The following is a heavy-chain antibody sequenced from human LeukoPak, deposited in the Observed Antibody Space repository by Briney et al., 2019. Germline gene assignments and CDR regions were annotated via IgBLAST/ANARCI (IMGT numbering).Heavy chain of an antibody. CDR2: IRFDGSNK. CDR3: ANENCGGDCYTYYYFYMDV. CDR1: GFTFSSYG. Sequence: TGGSLRLSCSASGFTFSSYGMHWVRQAPGKGLEWVAFIRFDGSNKYYADSVKGRFTISRDNSKLYLQMNGLRAEDTAVYYCANENCGGDCYTYYYFYMDVWGKGTTVTVSS. V-gene: IGHV3-30*02. J-gene: IGHJ6*03. D-gene: IGHD2-21*02.